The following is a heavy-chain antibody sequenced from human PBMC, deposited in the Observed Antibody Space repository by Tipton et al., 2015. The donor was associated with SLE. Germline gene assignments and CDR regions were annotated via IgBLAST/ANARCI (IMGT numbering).Heavy chain of an antibody. V-gene: IGHV4-34*01. Sequence: TLSLTCAVYGGSFSGYYWSWIRQPPGKGLEWIGEINHSGSTNYNPSLKSRVTISVDTSKNQFSLTLSSVTAADTAVYYCARKRNGMGIWRQGTMVTVSS. CDR3: ARKRNGMGI. CDR2: INHSGST. J-gene: IGHJ3*02. CDR1: GGSFSGYY. D-gene: IGHD1-14*01.